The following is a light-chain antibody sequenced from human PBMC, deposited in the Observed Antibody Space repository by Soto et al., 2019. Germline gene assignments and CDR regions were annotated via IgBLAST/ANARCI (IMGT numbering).Light chain of an antibody. CDR2: LGS. CDR1: QSLLHSNEHNF. V-gene: IGKV2-28*01. Sequence: EIMMTQSPLSLAVSPGEAASISCRSSQSLLHSNEHNFLDWFLQKSGQSPQLLVYLGSNRSAGVPDRFSGSGSGTDFTLRINRVEAEDVGIYYCMQALQTPYTFGQGTKLEIK. J-gene: IGKJ2*01. CDR3: MQALQTPYT.